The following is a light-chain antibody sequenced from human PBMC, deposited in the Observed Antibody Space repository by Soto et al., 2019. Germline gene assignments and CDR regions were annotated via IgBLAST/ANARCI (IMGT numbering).Light chain of an antibody. Sequence: QSVLTQPPSVSGAPGQWVTISCTGSNSNVGAGYDVHWYQHIPGTAPRLLIYSDTIRPSGVPDRFSGSKSATTASLAITGLQTGDEAHYYCQSYDSSLKSTVFGGGTKVTVL. V-gene: IGLV1-40*01. J-gene: IGLJ3*02. CDR3: QSYDSSLKSTV. CDR1: NSNVGAGYD. CDR2: SDT.